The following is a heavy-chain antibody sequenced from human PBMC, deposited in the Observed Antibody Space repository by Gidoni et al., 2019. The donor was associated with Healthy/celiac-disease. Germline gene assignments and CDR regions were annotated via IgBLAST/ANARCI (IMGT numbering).Heavy chain of an antibody. CDR3: ARDPHYDILTDHNWFDP. Sequence: QVQLVQSGAAVKKPGSSVKVSCKASGGPFSSYAISWVRQAPGQGLEWMGGIIPIFGTANYAQKCQGRVTITADKSTSTAYMELSSLRSEDTAVYYCARDPHYDILTDHNWFDPWGQGTLVTVSS. CDR1: GGPFSSYA. CDR2: IIPIFGTA. J-gene: IGHJ5*02. D-gene: IGHD3-9*01. V-gene: IGHV1-69*06.